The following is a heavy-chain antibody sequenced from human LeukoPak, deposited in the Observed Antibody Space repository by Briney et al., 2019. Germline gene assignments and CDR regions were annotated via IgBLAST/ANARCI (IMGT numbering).Heavy chain of an antibody. J-gene: IGHJ4*02. Sequence: PGGSLRLSCAASGFTFSSCGMSWVRQAPGKGLEWVPSISGSADNTYYADSVKGRFTISRDNSKNTLYLQINSLRAEDTAVYYCAKGGGYEVLYDYWGQGTLVTVSS. V-gene: IGHV3-23*01. D-gene: IGHD5-12*01. CDR2: ISGSADNT. CDR3: AKGGGYEVLYDY. CDR1: GFTFSSCG.